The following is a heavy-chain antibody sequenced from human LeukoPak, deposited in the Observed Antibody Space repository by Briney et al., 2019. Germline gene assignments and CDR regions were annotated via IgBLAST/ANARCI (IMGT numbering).Heavy chain of an antibody. D-gene: IGHD3-22*01. Sequence: SVKVSCKASGGTFSSYAISWVRQAPGQGLEWMGGIIPIFGTVNYAQKFQGRVTITTDESTSTAYMELSSLRSEDTAVYYCARLIRRPYYYDSSGYYQDYYMDVWGKGTTVTVSS. J-gene: IGHJ6*03. CDR1: GGTFSSYA. V-gene: IGHV1-69*05. CDR2: IIPIFGTV. CDR3: ARLIRRPYYYDSSGYYQDYYMDV.